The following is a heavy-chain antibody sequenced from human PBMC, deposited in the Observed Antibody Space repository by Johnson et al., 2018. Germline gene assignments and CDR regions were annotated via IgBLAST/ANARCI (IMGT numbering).Heavy chain of an antibody. Sequence: QVQLVESGGGVVQXGRSXRLXCVASGIPFRSYGMHWVRQAPGKGLEWVAVISYDGSNKFYADSVKGRFTIFRDKSKNTVYLQMNSLKTEDTALYYCAKKVYSTGPLWAFDMWGQGTKVTVSS. CDR2: ISYDGSNK. V-gene: IGHV3-30*18. CDR3: AKKVYSTGPLWAFDM. CDR1: GIPFRSYG. D-gene: IGHD2-8*02. J-gene: IGHJ3*02.